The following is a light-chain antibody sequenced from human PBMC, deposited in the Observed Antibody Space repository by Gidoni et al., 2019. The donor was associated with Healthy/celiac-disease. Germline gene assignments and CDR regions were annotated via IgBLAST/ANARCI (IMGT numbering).Light chain of an antibody. CDR3: HAGS. J-gene: IGKJ4*01. Sequence: DIQLTQSPSFLSASVGDRVTITCRASQGISSYLAWYQQKPGKAPKLLIYAASTLQSGVPSRFSGSGSGTEFTLPINDLQPEDFATYYCHAGSFGGGTKVEIK. CDR2: AAS. V-gene: IGKV1-9*01. CDR1: QGISSY.